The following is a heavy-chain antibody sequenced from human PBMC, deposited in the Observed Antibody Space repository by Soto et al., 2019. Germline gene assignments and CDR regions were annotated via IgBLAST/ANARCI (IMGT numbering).Heavy chain of an antibody. CDR3: TTGDPGFGNYYYYSGMDV. V-gene: IGHV3-15*07. J-gene: IGHJ6*02. Sequence: GGSLRLSCAASGFTFSNAWMNWVRQAPGKGLEWVGRIKSKTDGGTTDYAATGKGRFTISRDDSNNTLYLQMNSLKTEDTAVYYCTTGDPGFGNYYYYSGMDVWGQGTTVTVSS. D-gene: IGHD1-1*01. CDR1: GFTFSNAW. CDR2: IKSKTDGGTT.